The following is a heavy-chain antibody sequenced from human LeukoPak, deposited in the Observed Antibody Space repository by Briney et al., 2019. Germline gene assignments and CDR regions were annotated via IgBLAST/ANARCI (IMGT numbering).Heavy chain of an antibody. D-gene: IGHD1-7*01. CDR1: GYTLTELS. CDR3: ATFDTLLGYNWNYGFDY. Sequence: ASVKVSCKVSGYTLTELSMHWVRQAPGKGLEWMGGFDPEDGETIYAQKFQGRVTMTEDTSTDTAYMELSSLRSEDTAVYYCATFDTLLGYNWNYGFDYWGQGTLVTVSS. J-gene: IGHJ4*02. V-gene: IGHV1-24*01. CDR2: FDPEDGET.